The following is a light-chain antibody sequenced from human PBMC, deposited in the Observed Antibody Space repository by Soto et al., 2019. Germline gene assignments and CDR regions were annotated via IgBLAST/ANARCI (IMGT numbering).Light chain of an antibody. CDR1: SGHSSYA. V-gene: IGLV4-69*01. CDR3: QTWGTGIWV. CDR2: LNSDGSH. J-gene: IGLJ3*02. Sequence: QPVLTQSPSASASLGASVNLTCTLSSGHSSYAIAWHQQQPEKGPRYLMKLNSDGSHNKGDGIPDRFSGSSSGAERYLIISSLQSEDEADYYCQTWGTGIWVFGGGTKLTVL.